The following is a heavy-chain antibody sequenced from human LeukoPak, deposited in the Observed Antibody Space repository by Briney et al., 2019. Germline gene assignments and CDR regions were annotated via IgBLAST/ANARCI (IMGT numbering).Heavy chain of an antibody. D-gene: IGHD4-11*01. V-gene: IGHV3-21*01. Sequence: GGSLRLSCAASGFTVSSNYMSWVRQAPGKGLEWVSSISSSSSYIYYADSVKGRFTISRDNAKNSLYLQMNSLRAEDTAVYYCARGSRDDYSNPPFDHWGRGTLVTVSS. CDR1: GFTVSSNY. CDR3: ARGSRDDYSNPPFDH. CDR2: ISSSSSYI. J-gene: IGHJ4*02.